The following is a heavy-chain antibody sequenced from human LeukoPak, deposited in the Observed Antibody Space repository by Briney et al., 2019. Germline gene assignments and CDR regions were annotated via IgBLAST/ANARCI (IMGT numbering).Heavy chain of an antibody. Sequence: GASVKVSCKASGYTFTSYGFTWVRQAPGQGLEWMGWISAYNGNTDYAQKFQGRVTITTDESTSTAYMELSSLRSEDTAVYYCARGLIHYYDSSGFDPWGQGTLVTVSS. CDR2: ISAYNGNT. CDR1: GYTFTSYG. CDR3: ARGLIHYYDSSGFDP. D-gene: IGHD3-22*01. V-gene: IGHV1-18*01. J-gene: IGHJ5*02.